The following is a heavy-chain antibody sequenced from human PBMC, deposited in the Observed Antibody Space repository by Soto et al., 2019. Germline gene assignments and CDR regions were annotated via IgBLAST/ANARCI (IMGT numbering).Heavy chain of an antibody. CDR1: GFALSTYW. Sequence: EVKLVESGGDLVQPGGSLRLSCAASGFALSTYWMHWVRQVPGKGPVWVSRISSDGEITNYADSVKGRFTISRDNTKNTLYLQMNSLRAEDTAMYYCGALIIGWGRGTEGTASS. V-gene: IGHV3-74*01. D-gene: IGHD2-8*01. CDR3: GALIIG. CDR2: ISSDGEIT. J-gene: IGHJ4*02.